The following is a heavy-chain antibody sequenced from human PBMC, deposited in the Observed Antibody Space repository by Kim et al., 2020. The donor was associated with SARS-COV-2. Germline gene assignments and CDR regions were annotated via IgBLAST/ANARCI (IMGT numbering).Heavy chain of an antibody. D-gene: IGHD6-19*01. CDR3: ASSLAGTGTRHFDF. Sequence: GGSLRLSCAASGFTFNTYWMTWVRQAPGKGLEWVANIKQDGSDKYYVDSVRGRFTISRDNAKNSLYLQMNSLRVEDTAVYYCASSLAGTGTRHFDFWGRGTLVTVSS. CDR1: GFTFNTYW. J-gene: IGHJ4*02. V-gene: IGHV3-7*03. CDR2: IKQDGSDK.